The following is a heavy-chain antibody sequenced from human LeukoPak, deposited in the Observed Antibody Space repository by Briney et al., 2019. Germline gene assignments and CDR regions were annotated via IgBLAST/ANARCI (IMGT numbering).Heavy chain of an antibody. J-gene: IGHJ4*02. Sequence: PSETLSLTCTVSGGSISSYYWSWIRQPPGKGLEWIGYIYYSGSTNYNPSLKSRVTISVDTSKNQFSLKLSSVTAADTAVYYCARGVMVRGEGFIAASYYFDYWGQGTLVTVSS. CDR1: GGSISSYY. D-gene: IGHD3-10*01. V-gene: IGHV4-59*01. CDR2: IYYSGST. CDR3: ARGVMVRGEGFIAASYYFDY.